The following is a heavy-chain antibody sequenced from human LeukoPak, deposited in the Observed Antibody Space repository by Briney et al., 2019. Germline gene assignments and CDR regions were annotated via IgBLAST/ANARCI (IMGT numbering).Heavy chain of an antibody. CDR2: ISGSGGST. J-gene: IGHJ4*02. V-gene: IGHV3-23*01. CDR1: GFTFSSFG. Sequence: GGPLRLSCAASGFTFSSFGRSWVPQAPGKGREGGSAISGSGGSTYYADSVKGRFTISRDNSKNTLYLQMNSLRAEDTAVYYCAKAPLYYYGSGSYYEVDYWGQGTLVTVSS. D-gene: IGHD3-10*01. CDR3: AKAPLYYYGSGSYYEVDY.